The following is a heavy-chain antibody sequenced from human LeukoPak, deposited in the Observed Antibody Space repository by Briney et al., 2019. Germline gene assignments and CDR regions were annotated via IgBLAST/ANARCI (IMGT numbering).Heavy chain of an antibody. CDR2: IYYSGST. Sequence: KSSETLSLTCTVSGGSISSYYWSWIRQPPGKGLEWIGYIYYSGSTNYNPSLKSRVTISVDTSKNQFSLKLSSVTAADAAVYYCARHRTYGDYFDYWGQGTLVTVSS. CDR3: ARHRTYGDYFDY. CDR1: GGSISSYY. D-gene: IGHD4-17*01. J-gene: IGHJ4*02. V-gene: IGHV4-59*08.